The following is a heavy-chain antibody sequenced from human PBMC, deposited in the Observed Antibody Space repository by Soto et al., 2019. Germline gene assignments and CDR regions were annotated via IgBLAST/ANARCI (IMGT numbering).Heavy chain of an antibody. D-gene: IGHD3-10*01. CDR2: ISSSSSYI. J-gene: IGHJ4*02. CDR3: AGDPGGGDFDY. CDR1: GFTFSSYS. V-gene: IGHV3-21*01. Sequence: EVQLVESGGGLVKPGGSLRLSCAASGFTFSSYSMNWVRQAPGKGLEWVSSISSSSSYIYYADSVKGRFTISRDNAKNLLYLQMNSPRAEDTAGYYCAGDPGGGDFDYWGQGTLVTVSS.